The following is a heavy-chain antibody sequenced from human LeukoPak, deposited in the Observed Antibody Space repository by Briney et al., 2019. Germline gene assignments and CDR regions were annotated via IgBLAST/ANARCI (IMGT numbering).Heavy chain of an antibody. D-gene: IGHD4-11*01. J-gene: IGHJ4*02. CDR1: GYSFTSYW. Sequence: GESLKISCNGSGYSFTSYWIGWVRPMPGKGLEWMGIIYPGDSDTRHSPSFQGQVTISADKSISTAYLQWSSLKASDTAMYYCARPPSVTTNDFDYWGQGTLVTVSS. CDR3: ARPPSVTTNDFDY. CDR2: IYPGDSDT. V-gene: IGHV5-51*01.